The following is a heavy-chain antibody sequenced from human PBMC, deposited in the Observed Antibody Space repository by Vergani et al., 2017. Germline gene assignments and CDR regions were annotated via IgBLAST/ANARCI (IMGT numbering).Heavy chain of an antibody. CDR1: GFFFSDYY. V-gene: IGHV3-11*04. Sequence: VQLLESGGDLVQPGGSLRLSCAASGFFFSDYYMSWLRQAPGKGLEWISYIASSDTTVYYADSVKGRFTISRDNAKNSLYLQMNSLRAEDTAVYYCARDRDSEGLDPWGQGTLVTVSS. J-gene: IGHJ5*02. CDR3: ARDRDSEGLDP. CDR2: IASSDTTV. D-gene: IGHD2-21*02.